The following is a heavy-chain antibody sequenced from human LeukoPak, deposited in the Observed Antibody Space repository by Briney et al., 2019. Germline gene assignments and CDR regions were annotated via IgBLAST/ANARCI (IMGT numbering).Heavy chain of an antibody. CDR2: VYYSGNT. CDR3: ARVARYGGYTQYFQP. CDR1: GDSISTTIYF. D-gene: IGHD4-23*01. Sequence: SETLSLTCIVSGDSISTTIYFWGWIRQPPGKGLEWIGSVYYSGNTYYNPSLKSRITISVDTSKNQFSLSLSSVTAADTAVYYCARVARYGGYTQYFQPWGQGTLVTAPS. V-gene: IGHV4-39*07. J-gene: IGHJ1*01.